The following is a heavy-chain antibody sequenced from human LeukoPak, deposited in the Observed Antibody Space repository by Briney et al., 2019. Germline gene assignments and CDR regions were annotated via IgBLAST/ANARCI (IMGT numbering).Heavy chain of an antibody. D-gene: IGHD2-15*01. CDR2: ITVNSGAT. CDR3: AKDTTAWWYHRAYMDV. J-gene: IGHJ6*03. Sequence: GGSLRLSCAASGFTYSDYAMSWVRQAPGKGLEWVSAITVNSGATYYADSVKGRFTISSDNSKSTLYLQMDSLRAEDTAVYFCAKDTTAWWYHRAYMDVWGKGTTVTVSS. CDR1: GFTYSDYA. V-gene: IGHV3-23*01.